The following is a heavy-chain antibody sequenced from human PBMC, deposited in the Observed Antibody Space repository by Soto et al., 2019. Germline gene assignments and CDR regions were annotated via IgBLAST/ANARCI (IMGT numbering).Heavy chain of an antibody. J-gene: IGHJ4*02. CDR1: GFTFSSYS. CDR2: ISSSSAI. D-gene: IGHD3-16*01. CDR3: ARDLRADY. Sequence: GGSLRLSCAASGFTFSSYSMNWVRQAPGKGLEWVSYISSSSAIYYADSVKGRFTISRDNAKNSLYLQMNSLSDEDTAVYYCARDLRADYWGQGTLVTVSS. V-gene: IGHV3-48*02.